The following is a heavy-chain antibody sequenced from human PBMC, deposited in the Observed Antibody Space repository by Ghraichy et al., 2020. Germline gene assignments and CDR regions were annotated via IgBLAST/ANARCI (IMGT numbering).Heavy chain of an antibody. V-gene: IGHV3-21*01. D-gene: IGHD6-19*01. CDR1: GFTFSTYS. J-gene: IGHJ1*01. Sequence: GGSLRLSCAVSGFTFSTYSMTWVRQAPGKGLEWVSSISSSTYIFYADSVKGRFTISRDNAKNSLFLQMNSLRAEDTAVYYCARDRGSGWLGAEYFQHWGQGTLVTVSS. CDR2: ISSSTYI. CDR3: ARDRGSGWLGAEYFQH.